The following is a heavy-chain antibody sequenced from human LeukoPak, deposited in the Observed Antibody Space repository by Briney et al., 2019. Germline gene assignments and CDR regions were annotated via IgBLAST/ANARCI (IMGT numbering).Heavy chain of an antibody. J-gene: IGHJ4*02. D-gene: IGHD3-22*01. CDR1: GYTFTKYG. CDR3: ASNTGSDGSGYAY. Sequence: ASVKLSCTASGYTFTKYGVTWVRQAPGQGLEWMAWISAYNGDTNYDQKLQGRVTVTRDTSTSTVYMELRSLRSDDTAVYYCASNTGSDGSGYAYWGPGSPVTVSS. V-gene: IGHV1-18*01. CDR2: ISAYNGDT.